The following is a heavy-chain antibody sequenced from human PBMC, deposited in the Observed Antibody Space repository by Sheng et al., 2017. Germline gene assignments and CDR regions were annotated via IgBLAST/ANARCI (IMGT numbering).Heavy chain of an antibody. D-gene: IGHD2-2*01. V-gene: IGHV3-21*01. CDR3: ARDCSSTSGHYYYGMDV. CDR2: ISSSSSYI. Sequence: MDWVRQAPGKGLEWVSSISSSSSYIYYADSVKGRFTISRDNAKNSLYLQMNSLRAEDTAVYYCARDCSSTSGHYYYGMDVWGQGTTVTVSS. J-gene: IGHJ6*02.